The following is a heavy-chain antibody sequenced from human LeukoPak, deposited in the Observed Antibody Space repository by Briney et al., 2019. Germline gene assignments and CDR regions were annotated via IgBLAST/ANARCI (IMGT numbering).Heavy chain of an antibody. D-gene: IGHD1-26*01. CDR3: SRESGAFSPFGY. Sequence: PSETLSLTCDVSGGSISRTNWWSWVRQSPGQGLEWIGEISLSGHTNYNPSLQSRVTMSLDESNNQVSLDLASVTDADTAVYYCSRESGAFSPFGYWGQGTLVTVHS. J-gene: IGHJ4*02. CDR1: GGSISRTNW. V-gene: IGHV4-4*02. CDR2: ISLSGHT.